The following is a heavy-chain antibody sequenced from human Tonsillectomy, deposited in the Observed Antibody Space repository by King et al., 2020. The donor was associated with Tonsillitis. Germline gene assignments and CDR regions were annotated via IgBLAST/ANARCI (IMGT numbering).Heavy chain of an antibody. Sequence: QLVQSGAEVKKPGASVKVSCKASGYTFINYYIHWVRQAPGQGLEWMGIINPTGGSASYAQEFQGRVTMTRDTSTSTVYMELSSLRSEDTAVYYCARDYCSGGSCPPPDAFDIWGQGTMVTVSS. CDR3: ARDYCSGGSCPPPDAFDI. CDR1: GYTFINYY. CDR2: INPTGGSA. J-gene: IGHJ3*02. V-gene: IGHV1-46*01. D-gene: IGHD2-15*01.